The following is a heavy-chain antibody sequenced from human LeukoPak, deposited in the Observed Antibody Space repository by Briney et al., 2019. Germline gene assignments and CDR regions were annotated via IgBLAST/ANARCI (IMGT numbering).Heavy chain of an antibody. V-gene: IGHV4-39*01. CDR3: ASLTTVTQGYFDY. Sequence: SGTLSLTCTVPDGSISSSSYYWGWIRQPPGMGLEWVGSMFFSGTTYYNPSLENRVTISIGPSKNQFSLKLTSVTASDTAVYYCASLTTVTQGYFDYWGQGTLVTVSS. J-gene: IGHJ4*02. CDR1: DGSISSSSYY. CDR2: MFFSGTT. D-gene: IGHD4-17*01.